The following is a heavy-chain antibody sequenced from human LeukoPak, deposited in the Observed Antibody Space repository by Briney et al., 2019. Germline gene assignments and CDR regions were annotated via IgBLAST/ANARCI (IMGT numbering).Heavy chain of an antibody. Sequence: GGSLRLSCAASGFTFSRFWMNWVRQAPGRGLEWVAKIYQSGGRNNYVDSVKGRFTISRDNAKNSLFLEMSSLRAEDTAVYFCARDVEGGTFDIWGQGTTVTVSS. CDR2: IYQSGGRN. V-gene: IGHV3-7*05. CDR3: ARDVEGGTFDI. D-gene: IGHD3-16*01. CDR1: GFTFSRFW. J-gene: IGHJ3*02.